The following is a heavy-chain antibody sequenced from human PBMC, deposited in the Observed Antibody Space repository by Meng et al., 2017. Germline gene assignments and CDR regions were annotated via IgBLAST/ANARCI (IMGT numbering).Heavy chain of an antibody. CDR1: GDTVSSDSAA. D-gene: IGHD3-10*02. V-gene: IGHV6-1*01. Sequence: QLQQSGPGLMKPSQTLSLTCAISGDTVSSDSAAWNWIRQSPSRGLEWLGRTYYRSKWYNDFAVSVKSRIITNPDTSKNHFSLQLNSVTPEDTAVYYCASGWPMFQTWGQGTLVTVSS. CDR3: ASGWPMFQT. J-gene: IGHJ4*02. CDR2: TYYRSKWYN.